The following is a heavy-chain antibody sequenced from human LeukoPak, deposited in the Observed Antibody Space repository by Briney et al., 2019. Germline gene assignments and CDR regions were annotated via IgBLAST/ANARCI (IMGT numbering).Heavy chain of an antibody. CDR1: GYTFTGYY. Sequence: AAVTVSCKAAGYTFTGYYMHLVRQGPGQGLEWMGWIKPNSGGTNYAQKFQGRVTMTRDTSISTAYMELSRLRSDDTAVYYCARESCYDRSVDYWRQGPLVRVSS. V-gene: IGHV1-2*02. D-gene: IGHD3-22*01. CDR2: IKPNSGGT. CDR3: ARESCYDRSVDY. J-gene: IGHJ4*02.